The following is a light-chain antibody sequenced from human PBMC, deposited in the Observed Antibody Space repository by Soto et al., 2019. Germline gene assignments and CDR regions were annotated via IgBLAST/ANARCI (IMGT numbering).Light chain of an antibody. J-gene: IGKJ1*01. Sequence: DIQMTQSPSTLSASIGDRVTITCRASQTISSWLAWYQQRPGKAPKLLISDASSLESGVPSRFTGSGYGTEFTLTISSLRPDDFTTYYCQQYNNSPWKFXQGTEA. CDR1: QTISSW. CDR3: QQYNNSPWK. CDR2: DAS. V-gene: IGKV1-5*01.